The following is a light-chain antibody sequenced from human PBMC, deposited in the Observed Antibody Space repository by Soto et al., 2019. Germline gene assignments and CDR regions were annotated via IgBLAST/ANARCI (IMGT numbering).Light chain of an antibody. CDR2: ESD. V-gene: IGLV1-51*02. CDR1: ISNIGSNY. Sequence: QAVVTQPSSVSAAPGQKVTISCSGSISNIGSNYVSWYQQLPGTAPKLLIYESDKRPSGIPDRFSGSKSGTSATLGITGLQTGDEADYYCGTWDSSLSAGVFGGGTKLTVL. J-gene: IGLJ3*02. CDR3: GTWDSSLSAGV.